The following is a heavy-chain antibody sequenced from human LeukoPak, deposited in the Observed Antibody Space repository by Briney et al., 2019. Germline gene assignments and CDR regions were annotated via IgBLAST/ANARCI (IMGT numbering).Heavy chain of an antibody. CDR2: INPNSGGT. Sequence: VASVKVSCKASGYTFTGYYMHWVRQAPGQGLEWMGWINPNSGGTNYAQKFQGRVTMTRDTSISTAYMELSRLRSDDTAVYYCARVAGYSSSSRPSRGDYWGQGTLVTVSS. V-gene: IGHV1-2*02. D-gene: IGHD6-6*01. CDR3: ARVAGYSSSSRPSRGDY. CDR1: GYTFTGYY. J-gene: IGHJ4*02.